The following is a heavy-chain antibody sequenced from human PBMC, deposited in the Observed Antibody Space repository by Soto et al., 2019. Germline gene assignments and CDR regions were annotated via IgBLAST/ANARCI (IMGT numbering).Heavy chain of an antibody. V-gene: IGHV3-9*01. CDR3: VKGFYDSFDI. D-gene: IGHD3-9*01. Sequence: CAAADFAFDEYAMHWVRQAPGKGLEWVSGISWNSGAIDYADSVKGRFTVSRDNVKKSLHLQMNSLRPEDTAFYYCVKGFYDSFDICGQGTMVTVSS. J-gene: IGHJ3*02. CDR1: DFAFDEYA. CDR2: ISWNSGAI.